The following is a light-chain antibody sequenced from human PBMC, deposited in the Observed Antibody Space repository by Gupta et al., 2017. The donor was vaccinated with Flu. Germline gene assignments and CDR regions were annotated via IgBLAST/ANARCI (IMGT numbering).Light chain of an antibody. CDR3: AAWDDSLNGHYV. Sequence: QSVLAQPPSASETPGQRVTISCSGSSSNIGSNPVNWYQQVPGTAPNLLIYGNSQRPSGAPDRFSGSKSGTSAALAISGLQSEDEADYYCAAWDDSLNGHYVFGTGTKVTVL. CDR2: GNS. J-gene: IGLJ1*01. V-gene: IGLV1-44*01. CDR1: SSNIGSNP.